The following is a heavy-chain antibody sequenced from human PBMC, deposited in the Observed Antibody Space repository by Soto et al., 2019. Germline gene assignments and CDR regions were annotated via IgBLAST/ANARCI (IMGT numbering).Heavy chain of an antibody. V-gene: IGHV3-7*01. J-gene: IGHJ6*03. CDR2: IKQDGSEK. Sequence: GGSLRLSCAASGFTFSSYWMSWVRQAPGKGLEWVANIKQDGSEKYYVDSVKGRFTISRDNAKNSLYLQMNSLRAEDTAVYNCARDKPDDFRSDYGDYEDYYYYYMDVWGKGTTVTVSS. CDR3: ARDKPDDFRSDYGDYEDYYYYYMDV. D-gene: IGHD4-17*01. CDR1: GFTFSSYW.